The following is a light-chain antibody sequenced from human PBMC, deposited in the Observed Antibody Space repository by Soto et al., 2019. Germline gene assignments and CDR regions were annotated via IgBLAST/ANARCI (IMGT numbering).Light chain of an antibody. CDR1: SSDVGGYNY. CDR2: EVS. J-gene: IGLJ2*01. V-gene: IGLV2-14*01. Sequence: QSVLTQPASVSGSPRQSITISCTGTSSDVGGYNYVSWYQQHPGKAPKLMIYEVSNRPSGVSNRFSGSKSGNTASLTISGLQAEDEADYYCSSYTSSSFVVFGGGTKVTVL. CDR3: SSYTSSSFVV.